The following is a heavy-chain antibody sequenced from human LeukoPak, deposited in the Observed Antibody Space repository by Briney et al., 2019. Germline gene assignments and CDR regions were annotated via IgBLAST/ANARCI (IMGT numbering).Heavy chain of an antibody. CDR3: AHGGNSGSYAEN. V-gene: IGHV4-4*07. J-gene: IGHJ4*02. D-gene: IGHD1-26*01. Sequence: SETLSLTCTVSGASISSHYWSWIRQPAGKALEWIGRIYSSGSTDYNPSLQSRVTMSVDTSESQFSLKLSSVTAADTAVYYCAHGGNSGSYAENWGQGTLVTVSS. CDR2: IYSSGST. CDR1: GASISSHY.